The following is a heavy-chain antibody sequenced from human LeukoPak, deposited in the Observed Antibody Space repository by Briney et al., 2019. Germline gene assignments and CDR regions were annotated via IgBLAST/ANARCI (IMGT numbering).Heavy chain of an antibody. Sequence: GGSLRLSCAASGFTFSIYAMSWVRQAPGKGLEWVSAISGSGGSTYYADSVKGRFAISRDNSKNTLYLQMNSLRAEDTAVYYCAKVSDYVWGSYRYTYFDYWGQGTLVTVSS. CDR2: ISGSGGST. CDR1: GFTFSIYA. J-gene: IGHJ4*02. V-gene: IGHV3-23*01. D-gene: IGHD3-16*02. CDR3: AKVSDYVWGSYRYTYFDY.